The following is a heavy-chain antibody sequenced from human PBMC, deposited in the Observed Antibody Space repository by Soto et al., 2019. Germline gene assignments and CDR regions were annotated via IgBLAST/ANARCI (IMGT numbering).Heavy chain of an antibody. J-gene: IGHJ4*02. Sequence: QVQLVQSGAEVRKPGASVKLSCQASGYTFTHYYIHWVRQAPGPGLEWLGIINPDTGTTSYAQTFQGGVTLPTYTSASTFYLELSGLAAEVTAVYDCASCPIYGGASYLAYWGQGNLVTVSS. V-gene: IGHV1-46*01. CDR1: GYTFTHYY. CDR3: ASCPIYGGASYLAY. D-gene: IGHD4-17*01. CDR2: INPDTGTT.